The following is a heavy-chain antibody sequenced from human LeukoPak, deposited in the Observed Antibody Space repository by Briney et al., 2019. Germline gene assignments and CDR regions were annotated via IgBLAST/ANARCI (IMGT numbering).Heavy chain of an antibody. J-gene: IGHJ4*02. V-gene: IGHV1-2*02. CDR2: INPNSGGT. CDR1: GYTFTGYY. Sequence: ASVKVSCKASGYTFTGYYMHWVRQAPGQGLEWMGWINPNSGGTNYAQKFQGRVTMTRDTPISTAYMELSRLRSDDTAVYYCARDPGGVVTPYYFDYWGQGTLVTVSS. CDR3: ARDPGGVVTPYYFDY. D-gene: IGHD3-22*01.